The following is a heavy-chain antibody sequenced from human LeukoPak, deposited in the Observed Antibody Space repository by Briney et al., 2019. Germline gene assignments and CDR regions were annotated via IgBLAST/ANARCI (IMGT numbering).Heavy chain of an antibody. V-gene: IGHV4-34*01. CDR3: ARGGDCSSTSCQFDY. CDR2: INHSGST. CDR1: GGSFSGYY. D-gene: IGHD2-2*01. J-gene: IGHJ4*02. Sequence: SETLSLTCAVYGGSFSGYYWSWIRQPPGKGLEWIGEINHSGSTNYNPSLKSRVTISVDTSKNQFSLKLSSVTAADTAVYYCARGGDCSSTSCQFDYWGQGTLVTVSS.